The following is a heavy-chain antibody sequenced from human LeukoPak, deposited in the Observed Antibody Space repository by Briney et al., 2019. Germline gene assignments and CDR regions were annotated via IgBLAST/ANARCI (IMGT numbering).Heavy chain of an antibody. Sequence: GSLRLSCAASGFPFDDYGMSWVRQAPGKGLEWVSGINWNGGSTGYADSVKGRFTISRDNAKNSLYLQMNSLRAEDTALYYCARDGTGYNAKLGNYYYYMDVWGKGTTVTVSS. V-gene: IGHV3-20*04. CDR1: GFPFDDYG. D-gene: IGHD3-9*01. CDR3: ARDGTGYNAKLGNYYYYMDV. J-gene: IGHJ6*03. CDR2: INWNGGST.